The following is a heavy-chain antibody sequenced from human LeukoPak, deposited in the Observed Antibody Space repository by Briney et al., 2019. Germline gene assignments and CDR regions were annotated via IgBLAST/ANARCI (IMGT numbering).Heavy chain of an antibody. CDR1: GYTFTSYD. J-gene: IGHJ3*02. D-gene: IGHD3-16*02. CDR2: MKLNSGNT. CDR3: ARPQLYDYVWGSYRSSFAFDI. V-gene: IGHV1-8*01. Sequence: ASVKVSCKASGYTFTSYDINWVRQAPGQGLEWMGWMKLNSGNTGYAQKFQGRVTMTRNTSISTAYMKLSSLRSEDTAVYYCARPQLYDYVWGSYRSSFAFDIWGQGTMVTVSS.